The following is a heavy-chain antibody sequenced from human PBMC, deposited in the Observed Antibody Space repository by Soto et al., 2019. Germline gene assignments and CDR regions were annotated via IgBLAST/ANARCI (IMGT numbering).Heavy chain of an antibody. D-gene: IGHD2-15*01. CDR3: AREGGDIVVVVAAITYDAFDI. CDR2: ISYDGSNK. J-gene: IGHJ3*02. Sequence: PGGSLRLSCAASGFTLSSYAMHWVRQAPGKGLEWVAVISYDGSNKSYADSVKGRFTISRDNSKNTLYLQMNSLRAEDTAVYYCAREGGDIVVVVAAITYDAFDIWGQGTMVTVSS. V-gene: IGHV3-30-3*01. CDR1: GFTLSSYA.